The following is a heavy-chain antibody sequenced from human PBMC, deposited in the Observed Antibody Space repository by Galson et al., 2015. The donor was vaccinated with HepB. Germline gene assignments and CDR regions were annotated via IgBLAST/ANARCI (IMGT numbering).Heavy chain of an antibody. CDR2: ISAYNGNT. V-gene: IGHV1-18*04. D-gene: IGHD3-22*01. Sequence: SVKVSCKASGYTFTSYGISWVRQAPGQGLEWMGWISAYNGNTNYAQKLQGRVTMTTDTSTSTAYMELRSLRSDDTAVYYSARPANYYDSGYWYFDLWGRGTLVTVSS. CDR3: ARPANYYDSGYWYFDL. J-gene: IGHJ2*01. CDR1: GYTFTSYG.